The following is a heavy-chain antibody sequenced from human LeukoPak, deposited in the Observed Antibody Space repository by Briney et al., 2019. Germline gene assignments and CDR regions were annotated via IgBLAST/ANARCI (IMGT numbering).Heavy chain of an antibody. CDR3: ARHSEGYASGGYFPSWFDP. V-gene: IGHV4-61*08. CDR2: IYYNGNT. CDR1: GGSISSGDYY. D-gene: IGHD3-10*01. J-gene: IGHJ5*02. Sequence: SQTLSLTCTVSGGSISSGDYYWSWIRQPPGKGLEWIGYIYYNGNTNSNPSLKSRVTISVDTSKNQFSLKLSSVTAADTAVYYCARHSEGYASGGYFPSWFDPWGQGTLVTVSS.